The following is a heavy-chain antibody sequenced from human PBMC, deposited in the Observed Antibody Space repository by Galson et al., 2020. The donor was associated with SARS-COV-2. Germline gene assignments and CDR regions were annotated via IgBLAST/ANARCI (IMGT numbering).Heavy chain of an antibody. D-gene: IGHD6-19*01. CDR1: GYTFTSYA. CDR2: INAGNGNT. J-gene: IGHJ4*02. CDR3: ARLGGWSRHYFDY. V-gene: IGHV1-3*01. Sequence: ASVKVSCKASGYTFTSYAMHWVRQDPGQRLEWMGWINAGNGNTKYSQKFQGRVTITRDTSASTAYMELSSLRSEDTAVYYCARLGGWSRHYFDYWGQGTLVTVSS.